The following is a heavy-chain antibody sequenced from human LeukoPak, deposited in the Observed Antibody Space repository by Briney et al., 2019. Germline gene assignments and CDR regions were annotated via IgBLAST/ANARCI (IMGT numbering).Heavy chain of an antibody. Sequence: GGSLRLSCAASGLSFRFQSLSWVRQAPGKGLEWLSYISSDGSGTSYADSVKGRFTISRDNRKNTLYLQMNSLRTEDTAVYYCAKAASGWYYDYWGQGTLVTVSS. CDR1: GLSFRFQS. CDR2: ISSDGSGT. V-gene: IGHV3-48*01. D-gene: IGHD6-19*01. CDR3: AKAASGWYYDY. J-gene: IGHJ4*02.